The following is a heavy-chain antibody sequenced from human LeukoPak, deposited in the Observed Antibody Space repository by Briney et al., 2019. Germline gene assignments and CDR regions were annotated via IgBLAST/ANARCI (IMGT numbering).Heavy chain of an antibody. J-gene: IGHJ4*02. Sequence: PSETLSLTCAVYGGSFSGYYWSWIRQPPGKGLEWIGEINHSGSTNSNPSLKSRVTISVDTSKNQFSLKLSSVTAADTAVYYCARTSSSGLVGGYYFDYWGQGTLVTVSS. CDR1: GGSFSGYY. V-gene: IGHV4-34*01. CDR3: ARTSSSGLVGGYYFDY. CDR2: INHSGST. D-gene: IGHD6-19*01.